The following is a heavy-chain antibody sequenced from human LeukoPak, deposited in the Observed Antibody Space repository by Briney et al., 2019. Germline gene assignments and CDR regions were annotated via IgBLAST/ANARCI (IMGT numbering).Heavy chain of an antibody. CDR1: GFTFSDYY. CDR2: IKQDGSEK. D-gene: IGHD3-16*02. V-gene: IGHV3-7*01. J-gene: IGHJ5*02. CDR3: ARFYRRPNWFNP. Sequence: GGSLRLSCAASGFTFSDYYMSWIRQAPGKGLEWVANIKQDGSEKYYVDSVKGRFTISRDNAKNSLYLQMNSLRAEDTAVYYCARFYRRPNWFNPWGQGTLVTVSS.